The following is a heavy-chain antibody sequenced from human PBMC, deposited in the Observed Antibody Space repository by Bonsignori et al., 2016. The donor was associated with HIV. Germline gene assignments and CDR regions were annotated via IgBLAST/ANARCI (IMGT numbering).Heavy chain of an antibody. V-gene: IGHV4-39*01. CDR3: AKTKKWWPTGTLDY. Sequence: QLQLQESGPGLVKPSETLSLTCNVSGGSVSSTTYYWGWIRQSPGKGLEWIGSVYFTGRTPYNPSLKDRVTISVDTSKNQFSLQLSSVTAADTAVYYCAKTKKWWPTGTLDYWGQGILVTVSS. CDR2: VYFTGRT. CDR1: GGSVSSTTYY. J-gene: IGHJ4*02. D-gene: IGHD2-8*01.